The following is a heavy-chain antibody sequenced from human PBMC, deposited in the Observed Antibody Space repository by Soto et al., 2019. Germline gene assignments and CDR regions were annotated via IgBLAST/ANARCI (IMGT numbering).Heavy chain of an antibody. CDR1: GGSISSGDYY. J-gene: IGHJ5*02. CDR3: AGERSDGVRLDP. CDR2: IYYSGST. V-gene: IGHV4-30-4*08. Sequence: QVQLQESGPGLVKPSQTLSLTCTVSGGSISSGDYYWSWIRQPPGKGLEWIGYIYYSGSTYYNPSLTSRVTISVDTSKNQFSLKLCSVAAADTAVYYCAGERSDGVRLDPWGQGTLVTVSS.